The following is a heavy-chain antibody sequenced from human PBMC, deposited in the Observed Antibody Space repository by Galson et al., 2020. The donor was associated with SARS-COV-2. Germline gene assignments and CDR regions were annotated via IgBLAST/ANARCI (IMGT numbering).Heavy chain of an antibody. CDR3: AKADCGNDCYQLVH. CDR1: GFTFSSFG. J-gene: IGHJ5*02. V-gene: IGHV3-30*18. D-gene: IGHD2-21*02. CDR2: ISNNGGKI. Sequence: LSLTCAASGFTFSSFGMHWVRQAPGKGMEWVAYISNNGGKIYYADSVKGRFTISRDNSQNTLTLQMNSLRVEDTAVFFCAKADCGNDCYQLVHWGQGTLVTVSS.